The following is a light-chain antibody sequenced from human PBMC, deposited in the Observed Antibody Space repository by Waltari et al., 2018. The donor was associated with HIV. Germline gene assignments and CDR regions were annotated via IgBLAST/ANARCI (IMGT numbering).Light chain of an antibody. Sequence: QSVLTQPPSVSGAPGQRVTISCTGSSSNIGAGYDVPWYQQLPGTAPNLLIHSNNNRPSGVPDRFSCSKSGTSASLAVSGRRSEDEADYFCSSSDDSLRQYVFGGGTRLTV. J-gene: IGLJ6*01. CDR3: SSSDDSLRQYV. CDR1: SSNIGAGYD. V-gene: IGLV1-40*01. CDR2: SNN.